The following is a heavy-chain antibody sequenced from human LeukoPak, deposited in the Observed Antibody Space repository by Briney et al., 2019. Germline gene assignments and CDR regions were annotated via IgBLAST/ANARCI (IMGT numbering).Heavy chain of an antibody. J-gene: IGHJ4*02. V-gene: IGHV1-8*01. Sequence: ASVKVSCKASGYTFTSFDIHWVRQAGQGLEWMGWMNPNSGKTGSAQKFQGRVTMTRNTSISTAYLELSSLRSEDTAVYYCARGPYRAYFDYWGQGTLVTVSS. CDR3: ARGPYRAYFDY. CDR2: MNPNSGKT. CDR1: GYTFTSFD. D-gene: IGHD3-16*01.